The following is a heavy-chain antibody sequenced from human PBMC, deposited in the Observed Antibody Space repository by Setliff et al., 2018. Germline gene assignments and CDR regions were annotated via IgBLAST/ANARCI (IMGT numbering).Heavy chain of an antibody. D-gene: IGHD1-1*01. CDR2: IYHDGND. J-gene: IGHJ4*02. V-gene: IGHV4-4*02. CDR3: AKGGGRYHSDS. Sequence: TLSLTCTVSGTSINSPSWWSWVRQPPGKGLEWIGEIYHDGNDKYTPSVHYSPSLKSRVTISIDKSNNQFSLKLTSMTAADTAVYYCAKGGGRYHSDSWGQGILVTVFS. CDR1: GTSINSPSW.